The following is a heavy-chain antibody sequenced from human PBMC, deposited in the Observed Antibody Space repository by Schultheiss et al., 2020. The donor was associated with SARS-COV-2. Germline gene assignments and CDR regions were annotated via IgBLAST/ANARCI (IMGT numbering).Heavy chain of an antibody. J-gene: IGHJ6*02. V-gene: IGHV1-18*04. Sequence: ASVKVSCKASGYTFTSYYMHWVRQAPGQGLEWMGWISAYNGNTNYAQKLQGRVTMTTDTSTSTAYMELSSLRSEDTAVYYCARELGTVAGTNYYYGMDVWGQGTTVTVSS. CDR2: ISAYNGNT. CDR3: ARELGTVAGTNYYYGMDV. CDR1: GYTFTSYY. D-gene: IGHD6-19*01.